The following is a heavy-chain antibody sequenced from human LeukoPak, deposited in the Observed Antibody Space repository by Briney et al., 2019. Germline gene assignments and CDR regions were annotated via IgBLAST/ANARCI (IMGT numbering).Heavy chain of an antibody. V-gene: IGHV3-64D*09. J-gene: IGHJ4*02. CDR2: INNNGGST. D-gene: IGHD6-13*01. CDR3: LSRHQLVRMDY. Sequence: GRSLRLSCAASGFTFSSYGMHWVRQAPGKGLEYVSVINNNGGSTYYADSVKGRFTISRDNSKNTQYLQMSSLRTDDTAVYYCLSRHQLVRMDYWGQGTLVTVSS. CDR1: GFTFSSYG.